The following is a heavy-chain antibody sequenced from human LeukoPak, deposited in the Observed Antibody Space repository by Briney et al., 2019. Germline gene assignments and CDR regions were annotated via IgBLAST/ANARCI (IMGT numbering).Heavy chain of an antibody. CDR3: ARTPPLLWFGELGYFDY. V-gene: IGHV4-61*02. D-gene: IGHD3-10*01. CDR1: GGSISSGSYY. J-gene: IGHJ4*02. CDR2: IYTSGST. Sequence: SETLSLTCTVSGGSISSGSYYWSWIRQPAGKGLEWIGRIYTSGSTNYNPSLKSRVTISVDTSKNQFSLKLSSVTAADTAVYYCARTPPLLWFGELGYFDYWGQGTLVTVSS.